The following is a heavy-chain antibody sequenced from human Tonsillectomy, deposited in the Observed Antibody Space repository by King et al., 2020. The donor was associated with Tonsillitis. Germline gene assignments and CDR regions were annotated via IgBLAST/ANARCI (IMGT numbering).Heavy chain of an antibody. CDR3: ARSYYYESSGYYADDAFDI. J-gene: IGHJ3*02. CDR2: ISYDGRNK. V-gene: IGHV3-30*01. CDR1: GFTFRNYA. D-gene: IGHD3-22*01. Sequence: QVQLVESGGGVVQPGRSLRLSCAASGFTFRNYAMHWVRQAPGKGLEWVAVISYDGRNKYYADSVKGRFTISRDNSKNTLYLQMNSLRPEDTAVYYCARSYYYESSGYYADDAFDIWGQGTMVTVSS.